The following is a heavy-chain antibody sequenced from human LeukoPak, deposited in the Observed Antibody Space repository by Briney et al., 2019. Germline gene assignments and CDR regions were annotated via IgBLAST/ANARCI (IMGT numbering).Heavy chain of an antibody. D-gene: IGHD3-16*01. CDR1: XXXFXTYG. CDR3: AKDSLADIDY. Sequence: GGSLXLSXXXXXXXFXTYGMYWVRQAPGKGLEWVAFIRHDGSIKNYADSVKGRSTISRDNSKNTLYLQMNSLRAEDTAVYYCAKDSLADIDYWGQGTLVTVSS. CDR2: IRHDGSIK. J-gene: IGHJ4*02. V-gene: IGHV3-30*02.